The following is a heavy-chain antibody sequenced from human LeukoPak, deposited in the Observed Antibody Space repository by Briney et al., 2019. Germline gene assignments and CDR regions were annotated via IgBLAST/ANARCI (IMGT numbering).Heavy chain of an antibody. V-gene: IGHV4-38-2*02. CDR2: IHHSGST. D-gene: IGHD4-23*01. CDR3: ASRVNSLDY. J-gene: IGHJ4*02. Sequence: PSETLSLTCTVSGYSISSGYYWGWIRQPPGKGLEWIGSIHHSGSTYYIPSLKSRVTIPVDTSKNQFSLRLSSVTAADTAVYYCASRVNSLDYWGQGTLVTVSS. CDR1: GYSISSGYY.